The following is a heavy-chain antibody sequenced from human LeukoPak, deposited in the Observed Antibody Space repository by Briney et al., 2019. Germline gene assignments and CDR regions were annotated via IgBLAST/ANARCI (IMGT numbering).Heavy chain of an antibody. CDR1: GFTFSDHY. J-gene: IGHJ3*02. CDR2: TRNKANSYTT. Sequence: PGGSLRLSCAASGFTFSDHYMDWVRQAPGKGLEWVGRTRNKANSYTTEYAASVKGRFTISRDDSKNSLYLQMNSLKTEDTAVYYCAREAASIVATIEAAFDIWGQGTMVTVSS. CDR3: AREAASIVATIEAAFDI. V-gene: IGHV3-72*01. D-gene: IGHD5-12*01.